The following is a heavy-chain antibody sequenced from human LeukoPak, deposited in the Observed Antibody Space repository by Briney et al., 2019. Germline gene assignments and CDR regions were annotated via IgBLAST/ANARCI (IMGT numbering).Heavy chain of an antibody. Sequence: GGSLRLSCAASGFTFSSYSMNWVRQAPGKGLEWVSAVGASYSTYYADSVKGWFTVSRDNSKNTLYLQMNSLRAEDTAVYYCAKVMLGHYYIDVWGKGTTVTISS. D-gene: IGHD7-27*01. J-gene: IGHJ6*03. CDR2: VGASYST. CDR1: GFTFSSYS. V-gene: IGHV3-23*01. CDR3: AKVMLGHYYIDV.